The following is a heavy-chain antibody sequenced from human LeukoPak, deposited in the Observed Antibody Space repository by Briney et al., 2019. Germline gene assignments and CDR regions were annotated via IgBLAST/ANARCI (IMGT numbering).Heavy chain of an antibody. Sequence: PGGSLRLSCAASGITFSSYSMNWVRQAPGKGLEWVSCIGSSSRSIYYADSVKGRFTISRDNSKNTLYLQMNSLRAEDTAVYYCAKVLSLRHFDWVLYIDHWGQGTLVTVSS. CDR2: IGSSSRSI. CDR3: AKVLSLRHFDWVLYIDH. CDR1: GITFSSYS. V-gene: IGHV3-21*04. J-gene: IGHJ4*02. D-gene: IGHD3-9*01.